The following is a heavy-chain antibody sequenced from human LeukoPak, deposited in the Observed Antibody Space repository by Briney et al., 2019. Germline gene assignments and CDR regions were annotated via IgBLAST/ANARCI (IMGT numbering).Heavy chain of an antibody. J-gene: IGHJ4*02. CDR2: ISGSGGST. V-gene: IGHV3-23*01. Sequence: PGGSLRLSGAASGFTFSSYAMSWVRQAPGKGLEWVSAISGSGGSTYYADSVKGRFTIPRDNSKNTLYLQMNSLRAEDTAVYYCAKASGGYSYGPHDYWGQGTLVTVSS. CDR1: GFTFSSYA. CDR3: AKASGGYSYGPHDY. D-gene: IGHD5-18*01.